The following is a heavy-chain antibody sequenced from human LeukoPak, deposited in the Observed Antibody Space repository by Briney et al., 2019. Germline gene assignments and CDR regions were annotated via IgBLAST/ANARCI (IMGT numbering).Heavy chain of an antibody. CDR3: ARDNDFWSGYFPPFGY. J-gene: IGHJ4*02. Sequence: GGSLRLSCAASGFTFSSYSTNWVRQAPGKGLGWGSSISSSSSYIYYADSVKGRFTISRDNAKNSLYLQMNSLRAEDTAVHYCARDNDFWSGYFPPFGYWGQGTLVTVSS. CDR1: GFTFSSYS. V-gene: IGHV3-21*01. CDR2: ISSSSSYI. D-gene: IGHD3-3*01.